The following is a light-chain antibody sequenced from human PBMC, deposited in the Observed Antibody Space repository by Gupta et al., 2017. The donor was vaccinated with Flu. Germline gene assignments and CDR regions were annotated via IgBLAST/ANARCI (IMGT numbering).Light chain of an antibody. CDR3: SALESSLNEEV. V-gene: IGLV10-54*02. CDR2: RNN. Sequence: TAPPTGIGNVNNVGKQAAAWRQQHQRHPPTVLSERNNNLPSVIAERFSASSSGITASLSITGLQPEEEADYYCSALESSLNEEVFGGGTKVTVL. CDR1: VNNVGKQA. J-gene: IGLJ3*02.